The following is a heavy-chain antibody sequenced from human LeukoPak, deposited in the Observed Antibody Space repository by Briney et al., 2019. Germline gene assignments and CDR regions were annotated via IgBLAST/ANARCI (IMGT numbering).Heavy chain of an antibody. CDR2: IWYDGSDK. J-gene: IGHJ4*02. V-gene: IGHV3-33*01. CDR3: ARAQYYYGSSGYFDY. CDR1: GFTFSSYG. D-gene: IGHD3-22*01. Sequence: PGGSLRLSCAASGFTFSSYGMHWVRQAPGKGLEWVAVIWYDGSDKYYADSVKGRFTISRDNSKNTLYLQMNSLRAEDTAVYYCARAQYYYGSSGYFDYWGQGTLVTVSS.